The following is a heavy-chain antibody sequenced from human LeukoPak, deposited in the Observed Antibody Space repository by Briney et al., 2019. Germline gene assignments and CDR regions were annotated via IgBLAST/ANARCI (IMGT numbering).Heavy chain of an antibody. CDR3: AKDKGSGWPPGEYYFDY. V-gene: IGHV3-43D*03. J-gene: IGHJ4*02. CDR1: GFTFDDYA. D-gene: IGHD6-19*01. Sequence: GGSLRLSCAASGFTFDDYAMHWVRQAPGKGLEWVSLISWDGGSTYYADSVKGRFTISRDNSKNSLYLQMNSLRAEDTALYYCAKDKGSGWPPGEYYFDYWGQGTLVTVSS. CDR2: ISWDGGST.